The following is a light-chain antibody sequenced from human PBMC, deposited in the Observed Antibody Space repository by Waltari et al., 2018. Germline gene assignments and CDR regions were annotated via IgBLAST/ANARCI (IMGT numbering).Light chain of an antibody. CDR2: GAS. J-gene: IGKJ1*01. Sequence: EIVLTQSPGTLSLSPGERATLSCRASQSVSRSLAWYQQKPGQAPRLLIYGASSRATGVPYRFSGSGSGTDFGLTISRLEPEDFAVYYCQHYVRLPVTFGQGTKVEIK. CDR3: QHYVRLPVT. CDR1: QSVSRS. V-gene: IGKV3-20*01.